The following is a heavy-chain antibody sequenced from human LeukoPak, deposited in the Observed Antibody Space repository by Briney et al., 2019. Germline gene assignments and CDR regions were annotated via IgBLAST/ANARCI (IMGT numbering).Heavy chain of an antibody. CDR2: IRAYNGNT. V-gene: IGHV1-18*01. CDR1: GYTFRSYG. D-gene: IGHD4-23*01. J-gene: IGHJ5*02. CDR3: ARPTLAGNGFDP. Sequence: ASVKVSCKASGYTFRSYGISWVRQAPGQGLEWMGWIRAYNGNTNYAQKFQGRVTMTRNTSISTAYMELSSLRSEDTAVYYCARPTLAGNGFDPWGQGTLVTVSS.